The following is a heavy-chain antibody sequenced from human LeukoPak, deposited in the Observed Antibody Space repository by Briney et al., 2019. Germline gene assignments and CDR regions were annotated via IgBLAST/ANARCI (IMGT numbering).Heavy chain of an antibody. J-gene: IGHJ4*02. Sequence: SETLPLTCTVSGGSIRSNYWSWIRQPPGKGLEWIGYIYHSGSTNYNPSLNSRVTISVDTSKNEFSLKLSSVTAADTAVYYCARVIGDGYKRAFDYWGQGTLVTVSS. V-gene: IGHV4-59*01. CDR1: GGSIRSNY. D-gene: IGHD5-24*01. CDR2: IYHSGST. CDR3: ARVIGDGYKRAFDY.